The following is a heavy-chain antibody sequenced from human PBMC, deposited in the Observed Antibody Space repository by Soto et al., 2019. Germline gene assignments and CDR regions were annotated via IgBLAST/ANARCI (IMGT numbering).Heavy chain of an antibody. J-gene: IGHJ4*02. CDR3: ARDFAYFDS. CDR2: VYHTGRT. Sequence: SETLSLTCTVSGGSFKSGSYSWSWIRQPPGEGLEWIGYVYHTGRTSYNPSLKSRVSISMDTSKNQFSLNLDSVTAADTAVYFCARDFAYFDSWGQGTLVTVSS. V-gene: IGHV4-61*01. D-gene: IGHD3-3*01. CDR1: GGSFKSGSYS.